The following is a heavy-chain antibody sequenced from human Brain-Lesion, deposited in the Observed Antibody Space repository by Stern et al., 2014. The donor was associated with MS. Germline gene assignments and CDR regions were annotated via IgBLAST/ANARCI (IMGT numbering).Heavy chain of an antibody. CDR3: ARVAEQLVDFYFYYGMDF. CDR1: GFTFSSYT. CDR2: INTGSDYI. J-gene: IGHJ6*02. Sequence: EVQLVESGGGLVKPGGSLRLSCAPSGFTFSSYTMNWVRQAPGKGLEWVASINTGSDYIYYADSVKARFPIPRDTAKNSLYLQMNSLRDEDTAIYFCARVAEQLVDFYFYYGMDFWGQGTTVTVSS. D-gene: IGHD6-13*01. V-gene: IGHV3-21*01.